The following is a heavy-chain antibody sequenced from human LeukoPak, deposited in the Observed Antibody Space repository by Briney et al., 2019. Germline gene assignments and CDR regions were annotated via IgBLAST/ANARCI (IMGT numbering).Heavy chain of an antibody. D-gene: IGHD5-24*01. Sequence: ASVKLSCKASGYTFTSYDINRVRQATGQGLEWMGWMNPNSGNTGYAQKFQGRVTMTRNTSRSTAYMELSSLRSEDTAVYYCARGRRWLHSDYWGQGTLVTVSS. V-gene: IGHV1-8*01. CDR3: ARGRRWLHSDY. CDR2: MNPNSGNT. J-gene: IGHJ4*02. CDR1: GYTFTSYD.